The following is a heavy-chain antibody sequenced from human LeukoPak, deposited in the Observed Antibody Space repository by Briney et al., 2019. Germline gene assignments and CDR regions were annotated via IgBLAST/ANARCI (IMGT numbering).Heavy chain of an antibody. CDR1: GYTFTNYG. V-gene: IGHV1-18*01. CDR3: ARVKLTPLLD. D-gene: IGHD1-7*01. J-gene: IGHJ4*02. Sequence: GASVKVSCKTSGYTFTNYGISWVRQAPGQGLEWMGWISSDNSKTNYLQKFQGRVTMTLETSTSTGYMELRSLTSDDTAVYYCARVKLTPLLDWGQGTLVTVSS. CDR2: ISSDNSKT.